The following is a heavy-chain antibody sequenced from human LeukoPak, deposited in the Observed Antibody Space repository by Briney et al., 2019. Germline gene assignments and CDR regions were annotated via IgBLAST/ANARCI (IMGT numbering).Heavy chain of an antibody. Sequence: GGSLRLSCAASGFTVSSNYIGWVRQAPGKGLEWVSIIYSAGGIYYADSVRGRFTISRDNSKNTVGLQMNSLTVDDTAVYYCASGGLGTRKYYSDPFHYWGQGTLATVSS. D-gene: IGHD3-10*01. V-gene: IGHV3-53*01. CDR1: GFTVSSNY. J-gene: IGHJ4*02. CDR3: ASGGLGTRKYYSDPFHY. CDR2: IYSAGGI.